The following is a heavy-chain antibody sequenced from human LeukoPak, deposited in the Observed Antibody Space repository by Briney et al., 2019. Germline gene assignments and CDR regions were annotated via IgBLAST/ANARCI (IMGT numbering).Heavy chain of an antibody. Sequence: KSSETLSLTCAVYGGSFSYYYWSWIRQPPGKGLEWIGEINHSGITNYNPSLKSRVTISADTSKNQFSLKLTSVTAADTAVYYCANPARDFADSGAITWWGRGTLVTVSS. V-gene: IGHV4-34*01. CDR3: ANPARDFADSGAITW. J-gene: IGHJ4*02. CDR2: INHSGIT. D-gene: IGHD4-17*01. CDR1: GGSFSYYY.